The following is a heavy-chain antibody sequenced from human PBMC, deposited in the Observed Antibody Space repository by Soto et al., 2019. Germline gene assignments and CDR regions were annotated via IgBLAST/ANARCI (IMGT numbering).Heavy chain of an antibody. CDR3: ARDARYAISSYGFDV. CDR2: ISNSGHAI. J-gene: IGHJ6*02. Sequence: QVQLVESGGGLVKPGGSLRLSCVASGFTLSDYYMSWIRQAPGKGLEWVSYISNSGHAIYYADSVKGRFTVSRDNSNNSMSLQMDSLRADDTAIYYCARDARYAISSYGFDVWGQGTTVSVSS. D-gene: IGHD6-6*01. CDR1: GFTLSDYY. V-gene: IGHV3-11*01.